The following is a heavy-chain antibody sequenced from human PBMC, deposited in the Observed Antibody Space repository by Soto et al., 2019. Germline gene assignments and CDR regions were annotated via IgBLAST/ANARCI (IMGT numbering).Heavy chain of an antibody. D-gene: IGHD3-3*01. V-gene: IGHV3-23*01. CDR1: GFTFSSYA. CDR2: ISGSGGST. CDR3: AKDVPDRTYYDFWSGYGPDYGMDV. J-gene: IGHJ6*02. Sequence: GGSLRLSCAASGFTFSSYAMSWVRQAPGKGLEWVSAISGSGGSTYYADSVKGRFTISRDNSKNTLFLQMNSLRAEDTAVHYWAKDVPDRTYYDFWSGYGPDYGMDVWGQGTTVTVSS.